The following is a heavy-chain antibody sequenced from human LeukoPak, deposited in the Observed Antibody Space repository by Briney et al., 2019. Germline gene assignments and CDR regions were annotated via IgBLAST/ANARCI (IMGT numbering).Heavy chain of an antibody. J-gene: IGHJ5*02. V-gene: IGHV2-5*02. CDR3: AHRRQRITIFGAIFSFDP. CDR1: GFSLSTSGVG. Sequence: SGPTLVNPTQTLTLTCTFSGFSLSTSGVGVGWIRQPPGKALEWLALIYWDDDKRYSPSLKSRLTITKDTSKNQVVLTMTNMDPVDTATYSCAHRRQRITIFGAIFSFDPWGQGTLVTVSS. D-gene: IGHD3-3*01. CDR2: IYWDDDK.